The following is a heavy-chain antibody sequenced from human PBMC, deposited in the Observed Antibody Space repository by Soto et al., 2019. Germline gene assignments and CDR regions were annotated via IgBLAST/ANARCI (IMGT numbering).Heavy chain of an antibody. Sequence: GGSLRLSCEASGFTFNDYSMDWVRQAPEKGLEWVSSISSSGTYIYYADSVKGRFAISRDNAKNTLYLQMNALRVEDTAVYYCTRGPRSTSTGTGAFWGQGTLVTVSS. CDR3: TRGPRSTSTGTGAF. J-gene: IGHJ4*02. CDR1: GFTFNDYS. CDR2: ISSSGTYI. D-gene: IGHD1-1*01. V-gene: IGHV3-21*01.